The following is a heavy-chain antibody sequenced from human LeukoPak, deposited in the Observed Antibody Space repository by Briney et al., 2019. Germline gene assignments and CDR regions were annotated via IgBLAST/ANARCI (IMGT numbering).Heavy chain of an antibody. CDR2: IRYDGSNK. CDR3: AKDRFALFDY. J-gene: IGHJ4*02. V-gene: IGHV3-30*02. Sequence: AGGSLRLSCAASGFTFSSYAMHWGRQAPGKGLEWVAFIRYDGSNKYYADSVKGRFTISRDNSKNTLYLQMNSLRAEDTAVYYCAKDRFALFDYWGPGTLVTVSS. CDR1: GFTFSSYA.